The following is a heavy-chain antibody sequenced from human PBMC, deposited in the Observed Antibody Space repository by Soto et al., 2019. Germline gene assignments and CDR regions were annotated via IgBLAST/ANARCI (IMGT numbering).Heavy chain of an antibody. CDR3: ARDRVAARPQGYYYYYGMDV. V-gene: IGHV3-30-3*01. J-gene: IGHJ6*02. CDR2: ISYDGSNK. D-gene: IGHD6-6*01. Sequence: GGSLRLSCAASGFTFSSYAMHWVRQAPGKGLEWVAVISYDGSNKYYADSVKGRFTISRDNSKNTLYLQMNSLRAEDTAVYYCARDRVAARPQGYYYYYGMDVWGQGXTVTVYS. CDR1: GFTFSSYA.